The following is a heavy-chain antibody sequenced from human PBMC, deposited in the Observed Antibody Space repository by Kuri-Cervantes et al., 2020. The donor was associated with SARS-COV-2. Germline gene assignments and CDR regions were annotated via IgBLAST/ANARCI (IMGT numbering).Heavy chain of an antibody. CDR1: GYTFTSYD. J-gene: IGHJ6*01. Sequence: ASVKVSCKASGYTFTSYDINWVRQATGQGLEWMGWMNPNSGNTGYAQKIQGRVTMTRNTSISTAYMELSSQRSEDTAVYYCASRFYGSSWYNYYYYGMDVWGQGTTVTVSS. CDR3: ASRFYGSSWYNYYYYGMDV. CDR2: MNPNSGNT. D-gene: IGHD6-13*01. V-gene: IGHV1-8*01.